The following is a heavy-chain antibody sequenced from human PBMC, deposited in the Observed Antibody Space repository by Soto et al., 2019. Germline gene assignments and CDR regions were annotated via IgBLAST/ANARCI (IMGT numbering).Heavy chain of an antibody. CDR2: INPNSGGT. CDR3: ARSGIGGKRGMDV. D-gene: IGHD3-10*01. J-gene: IGHJ6*02. CDR1: GYTFTGYY. Sequence: ASVKVSCRASGYTFTGYYMHWVRQAPGQGLEWMGWINPNSGGTNYAQKFQGRVTMTRDTSISTAYMEQSRLRSDDTAVYYCARSGIGGKRGMDVWGQGTTVTVSS. V-gene: IGHV1-2*02.